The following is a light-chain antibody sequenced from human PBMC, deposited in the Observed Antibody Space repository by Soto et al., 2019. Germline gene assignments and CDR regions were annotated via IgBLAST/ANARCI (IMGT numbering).Light chain of an antibody. CDR1: SSDVGSYNL. CDR3: SSNAGSSTVV. J-gene: IGLJ2*01. Sequence: QSALTQPASVSGSPGQSITISCTGTSSDVGSYNLVSWYQQNPGKAPKLMIYEGSKRPSGVSNRFSGSKSGNTASLTISGLQADDEADYYCSSNAGSSTVVFGGGTKLTVL. CDR2: EGS. V-gene: IGLV2-23*01.